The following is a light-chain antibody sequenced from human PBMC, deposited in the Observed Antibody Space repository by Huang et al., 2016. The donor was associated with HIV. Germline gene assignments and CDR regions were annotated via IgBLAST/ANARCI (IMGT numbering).Light chain of an antibody. CDR1: QSVSSN. V-gene: IGKV3-15*01. Sequence: IVLTQSPATLSVSPGERATLSCRALQSVSSNLAWYQQKPGPAPMLLIYTAHTRETGIPARFSGSGSGTEFTRTIRSLQSEECAGYYWQQYNNWPRTFGQGTKVEIK. CDR3: QQYNNWPRT. CDR2: TAH. J-gene: IGKJ1*01.